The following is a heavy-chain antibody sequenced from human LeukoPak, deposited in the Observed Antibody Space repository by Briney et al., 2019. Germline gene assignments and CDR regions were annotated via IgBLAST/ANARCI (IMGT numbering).Heavy chain of an antibody. CDR2: IYTSGST. D-gene: IGHD2-15*01. CDR1: GGSISSGSYY. CDR3: ARNSRGNYFDY. V-gene: IGHV4-61*02. Sequence: SETLSLTCTVSGGSISSGSYYWSWIRQPAGKGLEWIGRIYTSGSTNYNPSLKSRVTISVDTSKNQFSLKLSSATAADTAVYYCARNSRGNYFDYWGQGTLVTVSS. J-gene: IGHJ4*02.